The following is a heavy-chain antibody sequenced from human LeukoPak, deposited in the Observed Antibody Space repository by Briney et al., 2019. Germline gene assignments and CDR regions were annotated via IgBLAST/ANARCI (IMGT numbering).Heavy chain of an antibody. CDR3: AREDYYDSSGFDY. CDR1: GGSISSYY. V-gene: IGHV4-59*01. D-gene: IGHD3-22*01. J-gene: IGHJ4*02. CDR2: ICYSGST. Sequence: SETLSLTCTVSGGSISSYYWRWIRQPPGKGLEWIGYICYSGSTNYNPSLKSRVTISVDTSKNQFSLKLSSVTAADTAVYYCAREDYYDSSGFDYWGQGTLVTVSS.